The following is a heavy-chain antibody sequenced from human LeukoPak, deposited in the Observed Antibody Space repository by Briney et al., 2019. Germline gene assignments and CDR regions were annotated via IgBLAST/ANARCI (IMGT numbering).Heavy chain of an antibody. Sequence: SVKVSCKASGGTFSSYAISWVRQAPGQGLEWMGRIIPILGIANYAQKFQGRVTITADKSTSTAYMELSSLRSEDTAVYYCASDVDSSGYYYGSFYDFDYWGQGTPVTVSS. CDR1: GGTFSSYA. J-gene: IGHJ4*02. CDR3: ASDVDSSGYYYGSFYDFDY. CDR2: IIPILGIA. V-gene: IGHV1-69*04. D-gene: IGHD3-22*01.